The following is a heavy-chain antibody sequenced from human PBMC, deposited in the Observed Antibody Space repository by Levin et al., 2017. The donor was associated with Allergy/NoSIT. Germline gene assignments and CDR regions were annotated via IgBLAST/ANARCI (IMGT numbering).Heavy chain of an antibody. CDR2: INPNGGST. Sequence: ASVKVSCKASGYTFTSYYMHWVRQAPGQGLEWMGIINPNGGSTNYAQKFQGRVTMTRDTSTSTVYMELSSLRSEDTAVYYCARVHCSGAGCAYWYFDLWARGTLVTVSS. CDR3: ARVHCSGAGCAYWYFDL. V-gene: IGHV1-46*01. D-gene: IGHD2-15*01. CDR1: GYTFTSYY. J-gene: IGHJ2*01.